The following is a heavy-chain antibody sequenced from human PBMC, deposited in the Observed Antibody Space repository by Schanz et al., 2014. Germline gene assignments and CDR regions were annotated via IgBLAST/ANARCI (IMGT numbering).Heavy chain of an antibody. V-gene: IGHV3-48*04. CDR2: ISNSGTTI. CDR1: GFTFSNYA. J-gene: IGHJ6*03. D-gene: IGHD2-15*01. CDR3: ARDAVALVPEYFMDV. Sequence: VQLVESGGGVVQPGRSLRLSCAASGFTFSNYAMHWVRQAPGKGLEWVSYISNSGTTIYYADSVKGRFTISRYNDKNSLYLQMNSLRVEDTAVYYCARDAVALVPEYFMDVWGKGTPVTVSS.